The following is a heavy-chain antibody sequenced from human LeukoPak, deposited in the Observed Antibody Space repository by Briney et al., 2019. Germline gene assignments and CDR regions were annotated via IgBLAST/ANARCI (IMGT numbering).Heavy chain of an antibody. CDR3: ARVKGAIVVVPAANWFDS. D-gene: IGHD2-2*01. V-gene: IGHV1-18*01. CDR1: GYTFTSYG. Sequence: GASVKVSCKASGYTFTSYGISWVRQAPGQGLEWMGWISAYNGNTNYAQKLQGRVTMTTDTSTSTAYMELRSLRSDDTAVYYCARVKGAIVVVPAANWFDSWGQGTLVTVSS. CDR2: ISAYNGNT. J-gene: IGHJ5*01.